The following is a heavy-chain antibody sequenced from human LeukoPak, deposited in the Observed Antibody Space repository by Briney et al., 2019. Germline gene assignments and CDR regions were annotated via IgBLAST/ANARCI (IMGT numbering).Heavy chain of an antibody. V-gene: IGHV3-7*01. CDR1: GFSFSTSW. CDR3: ARISYSSGWYFDY. J-gene: IGHJ4*02. CDR2: IKKDGSEK. D-gene: IGHD6-19*01. Sequence: GGSLRLSCAASGFSFSTSWLTWVRQAPGKGLEWVANIKKDGSEKYYVDSVKGRFTISRDNAKNSVCLQMNSLRAEDTAVYYCARISYSSGWYFDYWGQGSLVTVSS.